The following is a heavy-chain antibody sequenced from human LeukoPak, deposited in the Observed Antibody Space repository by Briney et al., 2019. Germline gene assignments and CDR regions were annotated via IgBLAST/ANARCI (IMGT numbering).Heavy chain of an antibody. CDR3: ARSADWFDP. CDR1: GGSISSYY. V-gene: IGHV4-59*08. J-gene: IGHJ5*02. CDR2: IYYSGST. Sequence: SETLSLTCTVSGGSISSYYWSWIRQPPGKGLEWIGYIYYSGSTNYNPSLKSRVTISVDTSKNQFSLKLSSVTAADTAVYYCARSADWFDPWGQGTLVTVSS.